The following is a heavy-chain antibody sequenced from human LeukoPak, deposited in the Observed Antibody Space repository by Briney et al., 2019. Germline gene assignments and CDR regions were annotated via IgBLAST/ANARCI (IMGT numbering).Heavy chain of an antibody. V-gene: IGHV1-2*02. CDR3: ARALSMIVVVGHY. CDR1: GYTFTGYY. J-gene: IGHJ4*02. Sequence: GSVKVSCKASGYTFTGYYMHWVRQAPGQGLEWMGWINPNSGGTNYAQKFQGRVTMTRDTSISTAYMELSRLRSDDTAVYYCARALSMIVVVGHYWGQGTLVTISS. CDR2: INPNSGGT. D-gene: IGHD3-22*01.